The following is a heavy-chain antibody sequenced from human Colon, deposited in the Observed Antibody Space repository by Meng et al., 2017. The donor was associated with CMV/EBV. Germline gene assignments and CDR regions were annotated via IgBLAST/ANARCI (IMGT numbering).Heavy chain of an antibody. D-gene: IGHD5-18*01. J-gene: IGHJ5*02. CDR2: VYYSGST. CDR1: GGSVSSANHY. V-gene: IGHV4-61*01. CDR3: ARAEIQLWSTGHWFDP. Sequence: ETLSLTCTVSGGSVSSANHYWTWIRQPPGKPLEWIGYVYYSGSTNYNPSLKNRVTISIDRSKNQFSLNLSSVTAADTAVYFCARAEIQLWSTGHWFDPWGQGTLVTVSS.